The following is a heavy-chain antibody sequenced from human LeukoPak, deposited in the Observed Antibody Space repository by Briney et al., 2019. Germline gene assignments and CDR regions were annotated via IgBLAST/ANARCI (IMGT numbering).Heavy chain of an antibody. CDR2: IHHTGTA. Sequence: SSETLSLTCTVSAYSITNDNYWIWIRQSLGTGPEWIGSIHHTGTAYYNPSLKIRVTISVDTSKNQFSLKLNSVTATDTAVYYCAKEVARRTGGFDPWGQGTLVTVSS. CDR3: AKEVARRTGGFDP. CDR1: AYSITNDNY. J-gene: IGHJ5*02. D-gene: IGHD3/OR15-3a*01. V-gene: IGHV4-38-2*02.